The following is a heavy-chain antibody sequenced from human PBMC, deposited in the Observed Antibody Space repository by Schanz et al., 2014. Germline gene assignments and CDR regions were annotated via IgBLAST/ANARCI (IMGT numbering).Heavy chain of an antibody. V-gene: IGHV3-11*05. CDR3: AREQIMAAAGLVDY. D-gene: IGHD6-13*01. J-gene: IGHJ4*01. CDR1: GFTFSDYY. CDR2: ISGTTTYT. Sequence: PGGSLRLSCAASGFTFSDYYMSWIRQAPGKGLEWVSYISGTTTYTNYADSVKGRFTISRDNAKNSLYLQMNSLRAEDTAVYHCAREQIMAAAGLVDYWGHGTLVTVSS.